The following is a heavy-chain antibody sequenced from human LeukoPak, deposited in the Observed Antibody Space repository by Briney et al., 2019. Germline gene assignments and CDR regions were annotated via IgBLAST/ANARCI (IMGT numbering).Heavy chain of an antibody. V-gene: IGHV7-4-1*02. CDR1: GYTFTSYA. J-gene: IGHJ4*02. D-gene: IGHD4-17*01. CDR2: INTNTGNP. Sequence: ASVTVSGTASGYTFTSYAMNWVRQAPGQGLEWMGWINTNTGNPTYAQGFTGRFVFSLDTSVSTAYLQISSLKAEDTSVYYCARDYPDYGDYSIYYWGQGTLVTVSS. CDR3: ARDYPDYGDYSIYY.